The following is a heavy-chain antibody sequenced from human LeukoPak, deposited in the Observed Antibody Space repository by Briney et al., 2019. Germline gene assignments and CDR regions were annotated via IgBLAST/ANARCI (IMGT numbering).Heavy chain of an antibody. V-gene: IGHV4-34*01. CDR2: INHSGST. Sequence: SETLSLTCAVYGGSFSGYYWSWIRQPPGKGLEWIGEINHSGSTNYNPSLKSRVTISVDTSKNQFSLKLSSVTAADTAVYNCARAVPRTTEDYDSSGYYSDAAFDYWGQGTLVTVSS. CDR3: ARAVPRTTEDYDSSGYYSDAAFDY. D-gene: IGHD3-22*01. CDR1: GGSFSGYY. J-gene: IGHJ4*02.